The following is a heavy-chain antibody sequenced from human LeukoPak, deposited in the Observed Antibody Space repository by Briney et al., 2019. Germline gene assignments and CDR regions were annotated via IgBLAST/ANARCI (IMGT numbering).Heavy chain of an antibody. CDR3: AKQIVVVPAAISGWFDP. V-gene: IGHV3-23*01. J-gene: IGHJ5*02. D-gene: IGHD2-2*02. CDR1: GFTFSSYA. Sequence: GGSLRLSCAASGFTFSSYAMSWVRQAPGKGLEWVSAISGSGGSTYYADSVKGRFTFSRDNSKNTLYLQMNSLRAEDTAVYYCAKQIVVVPAAISGWFDPWGQGTLVTVSS. CDR2: ISGSGGST.